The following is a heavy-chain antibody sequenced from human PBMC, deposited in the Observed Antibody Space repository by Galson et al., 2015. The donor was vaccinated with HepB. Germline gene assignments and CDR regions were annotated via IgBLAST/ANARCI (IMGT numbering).Heavy chain of an antibody. V-gene: IGHV3-30*04. J-gene: IGHJ4*02. CDR1: GFTFSNYA. Sequence: SLRLSCAASGFTFSNYAMHWVRQAPDKGLEWVAIISYDGSNKYYADSVKGRFTISRDNSKNTLYLQMNSLRAEDTAVYSCARVTAVNTFDYWGQGTLVTVSS. CDR3: ARVTAVNTFDY. D-gene: IGHD2-21*02. CDR2: ISYDGSNK.